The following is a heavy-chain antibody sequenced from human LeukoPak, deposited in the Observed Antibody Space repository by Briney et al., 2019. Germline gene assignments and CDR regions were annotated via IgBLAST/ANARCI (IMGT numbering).Heavy chain of an antibody. CDR3: ARGFGYSGYDSDY. J-gene: IGHJ4*02. D-gene: IGHD5-12*01. V-gene: IGHV4-34*01. CDR1: GGSFSGYY. CDR2: INHSGST. Sequence: PSETLSLTCAVYGGSFSGYYWSWIRQPPGKGLEWIGEINHSGSTNYNPSLKSRVTISVDTSKNQFSLKLSSVTAADTAVYYCARGFGYSGYDSDYWGQGTLATVSS.